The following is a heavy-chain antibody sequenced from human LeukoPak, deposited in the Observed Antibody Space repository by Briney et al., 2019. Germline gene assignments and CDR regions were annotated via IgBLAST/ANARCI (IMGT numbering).Heavy chain of an antibody. V-gene: IGHV4-59*01. CDR2: TYYSGST. J-gene: IGHJ4*02. CDR1: GGSISSYY. Sequence: SETLSLTCTVSGGSISSYYWSWIRQPPGKGLEWIGYTYYSGSTNYNPSLKSRVTISVDTSKNQFSLKLSSVTAADTAVYYCARGGQSGSYFDYWGQGTLVTVSS. D-gene: IGHD1-26*01. CDR3: ARGGQSGSYFDY.